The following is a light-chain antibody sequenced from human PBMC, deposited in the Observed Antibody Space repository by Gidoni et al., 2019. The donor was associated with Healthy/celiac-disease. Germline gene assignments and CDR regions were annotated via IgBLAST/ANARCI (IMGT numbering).Light chain of an antibody. Sequence: EIVLTQSPGTLSLSPGERATLSCRASQSVSSSYLAWYQQKPGQAPRLLIYGASSRATGIPDRFSGSGSGTDFTLTISRLEPEDFAVYYCQQYGSSTGTFGHGTRWKSN. CDR3: QQYGSSTGT. J-gene: IGKJ1*01. CDR1: QSVSSSY. CDR2: GAS. V-gene: IGKV3-20*01.